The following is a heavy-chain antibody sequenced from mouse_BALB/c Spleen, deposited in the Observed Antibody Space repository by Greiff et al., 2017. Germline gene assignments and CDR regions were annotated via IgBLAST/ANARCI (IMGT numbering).Heavy chain of an antibody. CDR1: GFTFSDYY. CDR3: ARGGYGSSGYFDV. D-gene: IGHD1-1*01. J-gene: IGHJ1*01. CDR2: ISDGGSYT. V-gene: IGHV5-4*02. Sequence: EVQLVESGGGLVQPGGSRKLSCAASGFTFSDYYMYWVRQTPVKRLEWVATISDGGSYTYYPDSVKGRFTISRDNAKNNLYLQMSSLKSEDTAMYYCARGGYGSSGYFDVWGEGTTVTVSS.